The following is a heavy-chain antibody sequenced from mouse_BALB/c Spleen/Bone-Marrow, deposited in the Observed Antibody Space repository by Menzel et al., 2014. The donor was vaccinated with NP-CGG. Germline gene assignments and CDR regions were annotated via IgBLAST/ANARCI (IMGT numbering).Heavy chain of an antibody. CDR1: GYSFTSYW. CDR3: ARGDDGYYGDY. V-gene: IGHV1S127*01. D-gene: IGHD2-3*01. J-gene: IGHJ2*01. CDR2: IDPSDSET. Sequence: QVQLQQSGPQLVRPGASVKISCEASGYSFTSYWMHWVKQRPGQGLEWIGMIDPSDSETRLNQKFKDKATLTVDKSSSTAYMQLSSPTSEDSAVYYCARGDDGYYGDYWGQGTTLTVSS.